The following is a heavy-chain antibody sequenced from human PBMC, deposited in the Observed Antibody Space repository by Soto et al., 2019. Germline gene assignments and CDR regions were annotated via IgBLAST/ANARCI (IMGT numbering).Heavy chain of an antibody. CDR2: INPSGGST. D-gene: IGHD6-19*01. V-gene: IGHV1-46*01. J-gene: IGHJ5*02. CDR1: GYTFTSYY. CDR3: ARVRSVRSIAVAGTGTEFGP. Sequence: GASVKVSCKASGYTFTSYYMHWVRQAPGQGLEWMGIINPSGGSTSYAQKFQGRVTMTRDTSTSTVYMELSSLRSEDTAVYYCARVRSVRSIAVAGTGTEFGPWGQGTLVTVSS.